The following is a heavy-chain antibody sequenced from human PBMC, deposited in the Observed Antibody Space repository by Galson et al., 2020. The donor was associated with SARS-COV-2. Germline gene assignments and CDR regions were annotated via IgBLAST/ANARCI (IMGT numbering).Heavy chain of an antibody. CDR1: GGSISSCY. V-gene: IGHV4-59*08. Sequence: SETLSLTCTVSGGSISSCYWSWIRQSPGKGLEWIGCIYSSESTNYNPSLKSRVTISVDTSKNQFSLKLTSVTAADTAVYYCARTVFEYSSPRGDRFDPWGQGTLVTVSS. CDR2: IYSSEST. CDR3: ARTVFEYSSPRGDRFDP. J-gene: IGHJ5*02. D-gene: IGHD6-6*01.